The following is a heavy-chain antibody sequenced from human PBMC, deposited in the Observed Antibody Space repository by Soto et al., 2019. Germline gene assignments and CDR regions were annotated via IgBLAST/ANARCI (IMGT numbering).Heavy chain of an antibody. CDR3: ANVPIWCSSTSCYTEGFDY. CDR2: ISAGGST. V-gene: IGHV3-23*01. Sequence: EVQFLDSGGGLVQPGGSLRLSCTASGFTFSDYAMSWVRQPPGKGLEWVSVISAGGSTYYADSVKGRFTVSRANSKNTLYLQMNSLRAEDTAVYYCANVPIWCSSTSCYTEGFDYWGQGTLVTVSS. D-gene: IGHD2-2*02. J-gene: IGHJ4*02. CDR1: GFTFSDYA.